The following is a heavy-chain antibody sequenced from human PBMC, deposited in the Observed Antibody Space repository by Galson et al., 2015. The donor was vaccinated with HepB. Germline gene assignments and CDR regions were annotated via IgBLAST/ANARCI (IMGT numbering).Heavy chain of an antibody. CDR3: AKDISDRTRGGYFDY. Sequence: SLRLSCAASGFTFSSYAMSWVRQAPGKGLEWVSAISGSGGSTYYADSVKGRFTISRDNSKNTLYLQMNSLRAEDTAVYYCAKDISDRTRGGYFDYWGQGTLVTVSS. CDR1: GFTFSSYA. J-gene: IGHJ4*02. CDR2: ISGSGGST. V-gene: IGHV3-23*01. D-gene: IGHD1-14*01.